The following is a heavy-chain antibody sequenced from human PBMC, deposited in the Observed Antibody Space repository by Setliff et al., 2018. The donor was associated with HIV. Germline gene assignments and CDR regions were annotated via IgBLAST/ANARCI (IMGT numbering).Heavy chain of an antibody. J-gene: IGHJ4*02. D-gene: IGHD3-22*01. V-gene: IGHV3-30*02. CDR2: IRNDASNT. CDR1: GFTFSTYG. CDR3: ARGLADPWFFYDNSGLNASNY. Sequence: GGSLRLSCAASGFTFSTYGMHWVRQAPGKGLEWVTFIRNDASNTYYADSVKGRFTISRDSAKNSLYLQMNNLTAEDTAVYYCARGLADPWFFYDNSGLNASNYWGQGAQVTVS.